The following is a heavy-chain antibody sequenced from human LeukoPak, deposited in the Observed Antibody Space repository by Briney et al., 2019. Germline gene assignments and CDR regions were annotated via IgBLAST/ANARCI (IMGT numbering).Heavy chain of an antibody. CDR1: GGSISSSSYY. V-gene: IGHV4-39*07. CDR2: IYYSGST. D-gene: IGHD6-19*01. J-gene: IGHJ4*02. Sequence: PSETLSLTCTVSGGSISSSSYYWGWIRQPPGKGLEWIGSIYYSGSTYYNPSLKSRVTISVDTSKNQFSLKLSSVTAADTAVYYCARVTAVAGIVDYWGQGTLVTVSS. CDR3: ARVTAVAGIVDY.